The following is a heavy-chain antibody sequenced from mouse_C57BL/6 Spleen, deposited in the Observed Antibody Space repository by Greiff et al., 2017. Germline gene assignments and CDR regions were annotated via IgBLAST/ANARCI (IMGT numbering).Heavy chain of an antibody. CDR2: IYPGNSDT. V-gene: IGHV1-5*01. Sequence: EVQLQQSGTVLARPGASVKMSCKTSGYTFTSYWMHWVKQRPGQGLEWIGAIYPGNSDTSYNQQFKGKAKLTAVTSASTAYMELSSLTNEDSAVYYCTRKSIITTVVAHWYFDVWGTGTTVTVSS. CDR1: GYTFTSYW. CDR3: TRKSIITTVVAHWYFDV. D-gene: IGHD1-1*01. J-gene: IGHJ1*03.